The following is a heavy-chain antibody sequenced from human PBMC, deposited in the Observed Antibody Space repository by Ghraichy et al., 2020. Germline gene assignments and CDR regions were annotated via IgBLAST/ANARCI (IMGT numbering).Heavy chain of an antibody. CDR3: ARDGQLLLYRTFDY. CDR1: GFTFSSYE. D-gene: IGHD2-2*02. Sequence: SLNISCAASGFTFSSYEMNWVRQAPGKGLEWVSYISSSGSTIYYADSVKGRFTISRDNAKTSLYLQMNSLRAEDTAVYYCARDGQLLLYRTFDYWGQGTLVTVSS. CDR2: ISSSGSTI. J-gene: IGHJ4*02. V-gene: IGHV3-48*03.